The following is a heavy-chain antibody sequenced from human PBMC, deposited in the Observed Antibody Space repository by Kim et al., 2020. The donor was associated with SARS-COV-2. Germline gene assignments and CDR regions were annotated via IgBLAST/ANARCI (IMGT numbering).Heavy chain of an antibody. D-gene: IGHD6-6*01. J-gene: IGHJ6*02. CDR2: ISAYNGNT. CDR3: ARAVLYRAARLYYYYGMDV. CDR1: GYTFTSYG. Sequence: ASVKVSCKASGYTFTSYGISWVRQAPGQGLEWMGWISAYNGNTNYAQKLQGRVTMTTDTSTSTAYMELRSLRSDDTAVYYCARAVLYRAARLYYYYGMDVWGQGTTVTVSS. V-gene: IGHV1-18*01.